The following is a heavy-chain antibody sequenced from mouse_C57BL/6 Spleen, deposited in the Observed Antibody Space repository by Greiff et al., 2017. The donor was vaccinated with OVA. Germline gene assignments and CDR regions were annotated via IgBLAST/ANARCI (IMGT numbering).Heavy chain of an antibody. Sequence: EVQLQQSGPVLVKPGASVKMSCKASGYTFTDYYMNWVKQSHGKSLEWIGVINPYNGGTSYNQKFKGKATLTVDKSSSTAYMELNSLTSEDSAVYYCARSDYYGSSSHWGQGTTLTVSS. CDR3: ARSDYYGSSSH. D-gene: IGHD1-1*01. V-gene: IGHV1-19*01. CDR2: INPYNGGT. CDR1: GYTFTDYY. J-gene: IGHJ2*01.